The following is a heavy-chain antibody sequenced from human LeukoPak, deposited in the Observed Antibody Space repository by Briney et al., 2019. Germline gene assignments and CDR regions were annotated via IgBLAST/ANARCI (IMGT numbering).Heavy chain of an antibody. J-gene: IGHJ6*02. CDR3: ARGPITGGYYYGMDV. CDR2: IYYSGST. CDR1: GGSISTYY. V-gene: IGHV4-59*12. D-gene: IGHD1-14*01. Sequence: ASETLSLTCTVSGGSISTYYWSWIRQPPGKGLEWIGYIYYSGSTNYNPSLKSRVTISVDTSKNQFSLKLSSVTAADAAVYYCARGPITGGYYYGMDVWGQGTTVTVSS.